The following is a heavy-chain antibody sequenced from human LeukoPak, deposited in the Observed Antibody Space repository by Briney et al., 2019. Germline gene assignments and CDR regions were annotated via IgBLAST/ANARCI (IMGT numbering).Heavy chain of an antibody. CDR2: IYYSGST. V-gene: IGHV4-59*01. J-gene: IGHJ4*02. Sequence: SETLSLTCTVSGGSISSYYWSWIRQPPGKGLEWIGYIYYSGSTNYNPSLKSRVTISVDTSKNQFSLKLSSVTAADTAVYYCARDPGHSSLGGKPDYWGQGTLVTVSS. CDR3: ARDPGHSSLGGKPDY. CDR1: GGSISSYY. D-gene: IGHD4-23*01.